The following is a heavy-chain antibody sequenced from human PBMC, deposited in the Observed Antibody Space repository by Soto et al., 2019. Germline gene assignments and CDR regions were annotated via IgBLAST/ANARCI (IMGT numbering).Heavy chain of an antibody. Sequence: GAAVKVSCKASGGTFSSYAISWVRRAPGQGLEWMGGIIPIFGTANYAQKFQGRVTITADESTSTAYMELSSLRSEDTAVYYCAGPGGSGGNFGYWGQGTLVTVSS. J-gene: IGHJ4*02. D-gene: IGHD2-15*01. V-gene: IGHV1-69*13. CDR3: AGPGGSGGNFGY. CDR2: IIPIFGTA. CDR1: GGTFSSYA.